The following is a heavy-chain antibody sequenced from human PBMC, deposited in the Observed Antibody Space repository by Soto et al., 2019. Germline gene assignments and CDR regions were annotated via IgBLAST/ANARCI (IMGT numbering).Heavy chain of an antibody. CDR3: AKDRALANDY. D-gene: IGHD3-16*01. J-gene: IGHJ4*02. Sequence: QVQLVESGGGVVQPGRSLRLSCAASGFTFSSYGMHWVRQAPGKGLEWVAVISYDGSNKYYADSVKGRFTISRDNSKNTLYLQMNSLGAEDTAVYYCAKDRALANDYWGQGTLVTVSS. CDR1: GFTFSSYG. CDR2: ISYDGSNK. V-gene: IGHV3-30*18.